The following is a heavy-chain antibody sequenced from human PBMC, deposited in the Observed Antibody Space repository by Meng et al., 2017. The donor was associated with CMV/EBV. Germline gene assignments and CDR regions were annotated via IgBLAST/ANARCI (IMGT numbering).Heavy chain of an antibody. CDR1: AFTYINYW. J-gene: IGHJ3*02. D-gene: IGHD2-2*01. Sequence: GGSLRLSCAASAFTYINYWMMWVRQAPGKGLEWVSSISSSSSYIYYADSVKGRFTISRDNAKNSLHLQMNSLRAEDTAVYFCARSGVFGCSSTSCYDLDAFDIWGQGTMVTVSS. CDR3: ARSGVFGCSSTSCYDLDAFDI. V-gene: IGHV3-21*06. CDR2: ISSSSSYI.